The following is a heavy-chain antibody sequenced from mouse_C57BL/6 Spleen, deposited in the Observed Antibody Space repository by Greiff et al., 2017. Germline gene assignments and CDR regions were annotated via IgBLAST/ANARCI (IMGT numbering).Heavy chain of an antibody. J-gene: IGHJ4*01. CDR1: GYTFTSYW. CDR2: IYHGSGST. Sequence: LQQPGAELVKPGASVKMSCKASGYTFTSYWITWVKQRPGQGLEWIGDIYHGSGSTNYNEKFKSKATLTVDTSSSTAYMQLSSLTSEDSAVYYCARDGYYPYYAMDYWGQGTSVTVSS. D-gene: IGHD2-3*01. CDR3: ARDGYYPYYAMDY. V-gene: IGHV1-55*01.